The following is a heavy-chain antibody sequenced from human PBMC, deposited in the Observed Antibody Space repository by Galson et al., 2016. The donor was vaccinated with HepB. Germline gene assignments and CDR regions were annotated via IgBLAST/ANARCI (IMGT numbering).Heavy chain of an antibody. V-gene: IGHV1-69*13. D-gene: IGHD3-10*01. CDR2: ITPIFGRT. Sequence: SVKVSCKASGGTFSRNSISWVRQAPGQGFQWMGGITPIFGRTYYAQKFQGRVTLTADESRTTAYMEMRTLRSEDTAIYHCARLHYYGSGRAEGGTDYWCQGTLVIVSS. J-gene: IGHJ4*02. CDR1: GGTFSRNS. CDR3: ARLHYYGSGRAEGGTDY.